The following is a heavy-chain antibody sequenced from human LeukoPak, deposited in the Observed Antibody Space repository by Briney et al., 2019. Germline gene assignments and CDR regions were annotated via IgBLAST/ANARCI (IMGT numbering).Heavy chain of an antibody. V-gene: IGHV3-53*01. J-gene: IGHJ4*02. CDR3: AKDLSFAYFDY. CDR1: GFTVSSNY. Sequence: GGSLRLSCAASGFTVSSNYMSWVRQAPGKGLEWVSVIYSGGSTYYAASVKGRFTISRDNSKNTLYLQMNGLRAEDTAVYYCAKDLSFAYFDYWGQGTLVTVSS. CDR2: IYSGGST.